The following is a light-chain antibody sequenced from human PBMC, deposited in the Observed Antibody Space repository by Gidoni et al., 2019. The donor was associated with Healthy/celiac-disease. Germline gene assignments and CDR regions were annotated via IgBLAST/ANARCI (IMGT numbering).Light chain of an antibody. CDR1: QSISSW. CDR3: QQYDSYPVT. J-gene: IGKJ4*01. CDR2: KAS. V-gene: IGKV1-5*03. Sequence: DNQMTQSPSTLSASVGDRVTITCRASQSISSWLAWYQQKPGRAPKLLIHKASSLESGVPSRFSGSGSGTEFTLTISSLLPDDFATYYCQQYDSYPVTFGGXTKVEIK.